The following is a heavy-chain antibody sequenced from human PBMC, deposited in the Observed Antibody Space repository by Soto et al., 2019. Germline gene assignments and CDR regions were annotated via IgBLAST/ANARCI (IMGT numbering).Heavy chain of an antibody. D-gene: IGHD4-17*01. J-gene: IGHJ6*02. CDR3: ARDLPGKGATVTGYYGIDV. Sequence: QVQLVQSGAEVKKPGASVKVSCKPSGYTFTSYGISWVRQDPGQGLEWMGWISAYNGNTNYAQKLQGRVTMTTDTSTTTAYMELRSLRSDDTAVYYCARDLPGKGATVTGYYGIDVWGQGTTVTVSS. CDR2: ISAYNGNT. CDR1: GYTFTSYG. V-gene: IGHV1-18*01.